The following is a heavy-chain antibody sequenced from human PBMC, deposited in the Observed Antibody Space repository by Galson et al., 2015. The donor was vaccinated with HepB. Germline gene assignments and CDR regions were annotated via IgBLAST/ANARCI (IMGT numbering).Heavy chain of an antibody. Sequence: SLRLSCAASGVSSSSSAMSWVRQAPGKGLEWVSSISGDKRAYYADSVKGRFTISTDKSNNTLYLQMNGLRTEDTAVYYCAKTVASAMVAWGQGTLLSVSS. D-gene: IGHD2-2*01. CDR1: GVSSSSSA. V-gene: IGHV3-23*01. CDR2: ISGDKRA. J-gene: IGHJ5*02. CDR3: AKTVASAMVA.